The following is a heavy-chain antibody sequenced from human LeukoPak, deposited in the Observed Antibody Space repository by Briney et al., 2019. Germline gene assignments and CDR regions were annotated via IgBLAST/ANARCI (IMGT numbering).Heavy chain of an antibody. D-gene: IGHD6-13*01. V-gene: IGHV1-8*01. CDR1: GYTFTSYD. J-gene: IGHJ5*02. Sequence: ASVKVSCKASGYTFTSYDINWVRQATGQGLEWMGWMNPNSGNTGYAQKFQGRVTMTRNTSISTAYMELSSLRSEDTAVYYCARGRGRQQLVKDNWFDPWGQGTLVTVSS. CDR2: MNPNSGNT. CDR3: ARGRGRQQLVKDNWFDP.